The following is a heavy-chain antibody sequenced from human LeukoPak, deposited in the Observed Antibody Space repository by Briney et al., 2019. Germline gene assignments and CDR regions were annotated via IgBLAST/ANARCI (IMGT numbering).Heavy chain of an antibody. D-gene: IGHD6-13*01. Sequence: SETLSLTCAVYGGSFSGYYWSWVRQPPGKGLEWIWEINHSGSTNYNPSLKDRVTISVETSKNQFSLKLSSVTAADTAVYYCARGRRVVRYSSSWYTGPKYNWFDPWGQGTLVTVSS. CDR1: GGSFSGYY. CDR3: ARGRRVVRYSSSWYTGPKYNWFDP. CDR2: INHSGST. J-gene: IGHJ5*02. V-gene: IGHV4-34*01.